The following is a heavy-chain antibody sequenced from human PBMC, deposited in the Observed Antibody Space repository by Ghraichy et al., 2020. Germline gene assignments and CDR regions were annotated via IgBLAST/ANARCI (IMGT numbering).Heavy chain of an antibody. D-gene: IGHD1-1*01. CDR2: INQDGSER. CDR3: ASHNDWKFDD. V-gene: IGHV3-7*02. CDR1: GITLSSYW. J-gene: IGHJ4*02. Sequence: LSLTCAASGITLSSYWMSWVRQAPGKGLEWVANINQDGSERNYVGSLKDRLTISRDNAKNSLYLQMSALRAEDTAVYYCASHNDWKFDDWGQGALVTVSS.